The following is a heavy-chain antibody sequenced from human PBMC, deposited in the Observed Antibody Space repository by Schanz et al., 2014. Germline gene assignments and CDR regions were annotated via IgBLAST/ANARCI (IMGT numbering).Heavy chain of an antibody. CDR3: ASPPISVAGRLADY. D-gene: IGHD6-19*01. Sequence: EVQVVESGGGLVQPGGSLRLSCAVSGFTVSANYMIWVRQPPGKGLEWVSLIDYAGSTNYADFVKGRMTVSRDTSKNALFRQMNNLRAEDTAVYYCASPPISVAGRLADYWGQGILVAVSS. V-gene: IGHV3-66*01. CDR2: IDYAGST. J-gene: IGHJ4*02. CDR1: GFTVSANY.